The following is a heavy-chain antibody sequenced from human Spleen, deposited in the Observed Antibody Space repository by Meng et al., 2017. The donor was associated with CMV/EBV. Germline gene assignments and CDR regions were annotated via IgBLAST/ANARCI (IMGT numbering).Heavy chain of an antibody. D-gene: IGHD1-26*01. CDR3: ARTRGKYQTIVGPSYDY. CDR1: FTFSSYN. J-gene: IGHJ4*02. V-gene: IGHV3-21*01. Sequence: FTFSSYNKNWVRQAPGEGLEWVYSISRTNNYIYYAGSVKGRFTISRDNAKNSLYLQMNSLRVEDTAVYYCARTRGKYQTIVGPSYDYWGQGTLVTVSS. CDR2: ISRTNNYI.